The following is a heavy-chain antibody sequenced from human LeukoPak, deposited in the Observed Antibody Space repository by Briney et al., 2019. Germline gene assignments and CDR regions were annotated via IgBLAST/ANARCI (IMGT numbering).Heavy chain of an antibody. D-gene: IGHD1-26*01. V-gene: IGHV3-74*01. CDR1: GFTFSSYW. J-gene: IGHJ4*02. CDR2: IHGDGTII. CDR3: VAEERDFDC. Sequence: GGSLRLSCAASGFTFSSYWMHWVRQAPGQGLVWAAGIHGDGTIIYYADSVKGRFTISRDNATNTLYLQMNSLRAEDTAVYYCVAEERDFDCWGQGVLVTVSS.